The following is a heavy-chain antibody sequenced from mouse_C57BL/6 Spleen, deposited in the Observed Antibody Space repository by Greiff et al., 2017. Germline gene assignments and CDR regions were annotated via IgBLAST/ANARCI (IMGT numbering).Heavy chain of an antibody. CDR2: ISSGSSTI. CDR1: GFTFSDYG. V-gene: IGHV5-17*01. D-gene: IGHD2-4*01. Sequence: EVKVVESGGGLVKPGGSLKLSCAASGFTFSDYGMHWVRQAPEKGLEWVAYISSGSSTIYYAATVKGRFTISRDNAKNTLFLQMTSLRSEDTAMYYCARSYDYEGDYAMDYWGQGTSVTVSS. J-gene: IGHJ4*01. CDR3: ARSYDYEGDYAMDY.